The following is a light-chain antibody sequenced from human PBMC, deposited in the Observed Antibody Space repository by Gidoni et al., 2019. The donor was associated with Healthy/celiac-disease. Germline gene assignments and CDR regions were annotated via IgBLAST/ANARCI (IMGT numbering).Light chain of an antibody. Sequence: QSALTQPASVSGSPGPSITISCTGTSSDVGGYNYVSWYQQHPGKAPKPMIYDVSNRHSGVSNRFSGSKSGNTASLTISGLQAEDEADYYCSSYTSSSTLVFGGGTKLTVL. CDR2: DVS. V-gene: IGLV2-14*01. CDR1: SSDVGGYNY. J-gene: IGLJ2*01. CDR3: SSYTSSSTLV.